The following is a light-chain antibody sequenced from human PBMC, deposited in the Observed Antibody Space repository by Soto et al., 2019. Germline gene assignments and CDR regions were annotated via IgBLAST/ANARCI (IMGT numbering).Light chain of an antibody. CDR1: RSVLYSSNRKNY. Sequence: EIAITRSPDSLAVSLGWRATINCRSSRSVLYSSNRKNYLAWYQQKAGQAPKLLIYWASTREAGVPDRFSGSGSGTDFTLTISSLQAEDVAVYYCQQYYTTLWTFGQGTKVDIK. CDR3: QQYYTTLWT. V-gene: IGKV4-1*01. J-gene: IGKJ1*01. CDR2: WAS.